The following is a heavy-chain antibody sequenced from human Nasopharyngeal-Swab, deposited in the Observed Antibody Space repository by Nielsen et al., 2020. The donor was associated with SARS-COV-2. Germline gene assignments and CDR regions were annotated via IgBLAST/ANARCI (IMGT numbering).Heavy chain of an antibody. CDR2: LSYDGSNK. J-gene: IGHJ2*01. Sequence: GEFLKISCAASGFPFSSFAMHRVRQAPGKGLEWVAVLSYDGSNKYYADSVKGRFTISRDNSKNTLYLQMNSLKAEDTAVYYCASAYGGSYWYLELWSRGTLVTVSS. CDR3: ASAYGGSYWYLEL. D-gene: IGHD4-23*01. CDR1: GFPFSSFA. V-gene: IGHV3-30-3*01.